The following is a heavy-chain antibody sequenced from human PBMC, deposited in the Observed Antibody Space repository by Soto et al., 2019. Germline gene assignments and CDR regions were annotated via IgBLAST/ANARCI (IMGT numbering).Heavy chain of an antibody. Sequence: ECLNLSCIGSGYICTRYLIGWVRQMPGKGLEWIGIIYPGDSDTRYSPSFQGQVTISADKSISTAYLQWSSLKASDTAMYYCASPGRDGPYGMDVWGQGTTVTVSS. D-gene: IGHD2-15*01. V-gene: IGHV5-51*01. CDR3: ASPGRDGPYGMDV. CDR1: GYICTRYL. J-gene: IGHJ6*02. CDR2: IYPGDSDT.